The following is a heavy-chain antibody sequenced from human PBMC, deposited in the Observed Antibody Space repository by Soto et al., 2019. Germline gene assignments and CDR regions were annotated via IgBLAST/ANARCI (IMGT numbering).Heavy chain of an antibody. CDR1: GGSFSTYY. CDR3: ARGGSNDWQVAFDI. CDR2: INHNGNN. D-gene: IGHD3-9*01. J-gene: IGHJ3*02. Sequence: QLQQWGAGLLKPSETLSLTCVVSGGSFSTYYSSWIRQSPGKGLEWIGEINHNGNNNYSPSLKSRVTMSLDTSTNQFSLKLTSVNAADTAVYYCARGGSNDWQVAFDIWGQGTMVTVSS. V-gene: IGHV4-34*01.